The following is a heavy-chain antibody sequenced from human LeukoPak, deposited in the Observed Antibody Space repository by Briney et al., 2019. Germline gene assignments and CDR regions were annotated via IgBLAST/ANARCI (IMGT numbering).Heavy chain of an antibody. V-gene: IGHV4-4*07. Sequence: PSETLSLTCAVYGGSFSGYYWSWIRQPAGKGLEWIGRIYTSGSTNYNPSLKSRVTMSVDTSKNQFSLKLSSVTAADTAVYYCAREGEEGLAYCGGDCYSFDYWGQGTLVTVSS. CDR2: IYTSGST. J-gene: IGHJ4*02. CDR1: GGSFSGYY. CDR3: AREGEEGLAYCGGDCYSFDY. D-gene: IGHD2-21*02.